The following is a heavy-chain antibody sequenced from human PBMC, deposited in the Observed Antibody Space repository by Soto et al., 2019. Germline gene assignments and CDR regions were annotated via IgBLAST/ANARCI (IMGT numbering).Heavy chain of an antibody. D-gene: IGHD2-15*01. CDR1: GFTFSSYW. CDR2: INSDGSST. J-gene: IGHJ5*02. V-gene: IGHV3-74*01. CDR3: ARGSEDIVVAPTPSVSWFDP. Sequence: EVQLVESGGGLVQPGGSLRLSCAASGFTFSSYWMHWVRQAPGKGLVWVSRINSDGSSTSYADSVKGRFTISRDNAKNTLYLQMNSLRAEDTAVYYCARGSEDIVVAPTPSVSWFDPWGQGTLVTVSS.